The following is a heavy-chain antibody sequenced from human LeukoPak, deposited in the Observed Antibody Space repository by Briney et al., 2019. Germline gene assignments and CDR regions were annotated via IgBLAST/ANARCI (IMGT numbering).Heavy chain of an antibody. Sequence: GESLQISCKGSGYIFTSYWIGWVRQLPGKGLEWMGIIYPGDSDTRYSPSFQGQVTISADKSISTAYLQWSSLKASDTAMYYCARRIAAAGSIDYWGQGTLVTVSS. D-gene: IGHD6-13*01. V-gene: IGHV5-51*01. CDR1: GYIFTSYW. CDR2: IYPGDSDT. J-gene: IGHJ4*02. CDR3: ARRIAAAGSIDY.